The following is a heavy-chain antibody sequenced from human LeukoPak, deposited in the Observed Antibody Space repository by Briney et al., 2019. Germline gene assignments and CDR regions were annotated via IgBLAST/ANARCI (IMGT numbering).Heavy chain of an antibody. CDR1: GFTFSSYA. D-gene: IGHD3-10*01. CDR3: ARDGSIWSENYYYYGMDV. J-gene: IGHJ6*02. V-gene: IGHV3-30*04. CDR2: ISYDGSNK. Sequence: GGSLRLSCAASGFTFSSYAMHWVRQAPDKGLEWVAVISYDGSNKYYADSVKGRFTISRDNSKNTLYLQMNSLRAEDTAVYYCARDGSIWSENYYYYGMDVWGQGTTVTVSS.